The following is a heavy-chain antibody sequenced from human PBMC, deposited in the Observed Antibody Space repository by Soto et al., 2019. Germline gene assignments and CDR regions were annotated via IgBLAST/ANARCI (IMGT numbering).Heavy chain of an antibody. D-gene: IGHD2-15*01. J-gene: IGHJ4*02. CDR2: ISGSGRIT. CDR1: GFSFSSYA. V-gene: IGHV3-23*01. Sequence: DVQLLESGGGLAQPGESLRLSCVASGFSFSSYAMSWVRQSPGKGFEWVSTISGSGRITNYADSVKGRFTTSKDTSTNTLYLQLNSRTADDTALYFCVKERIELGLIDYWGQGPLVTFSS. CDR3: VKERIELGLIDY.